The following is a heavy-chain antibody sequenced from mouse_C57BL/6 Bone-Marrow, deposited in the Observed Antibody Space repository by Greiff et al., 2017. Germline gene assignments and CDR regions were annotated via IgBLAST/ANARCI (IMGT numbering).Heavy chain of an antibody. V-gene: IGHV1-69*01. CDR2: IDPSDSYT. D-gene: IGHD2-4*01. CDR1: GYTFTSYW. Sequence: VQLQQPGAELVMPGASVKLSCKASGYTFTSYWMHWVKQRPGQGLEWIGEIDPSDSYTNYNQKFKGKSTLTVDKSSSTAYMQLSSLTSEDSAVYYCARREPIYYDYDWFAYWGQGTLVTVSA. J-gene: IGHJ3*01. CDR3: ARREPIYYDYDWFAY.